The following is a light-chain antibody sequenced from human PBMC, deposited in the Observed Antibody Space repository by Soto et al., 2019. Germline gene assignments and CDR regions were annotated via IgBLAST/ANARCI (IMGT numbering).Light chain of an antibody. Sequence: VMTQSPATLSVSPGDKVSLSCRANQTISNTLAWYQQKPGQAPRLLIYAASTRATGVSARFSGSGSGTEFTLTISSLKSEDGTIYECQQRGNWPPTFGPGTKVDIK. CDR3: QQRGNWPPT. CDR2: AAS. CDR1: QTISNT. V-gene: IGKV3-15*01. J-gene: IGKJ3*01.